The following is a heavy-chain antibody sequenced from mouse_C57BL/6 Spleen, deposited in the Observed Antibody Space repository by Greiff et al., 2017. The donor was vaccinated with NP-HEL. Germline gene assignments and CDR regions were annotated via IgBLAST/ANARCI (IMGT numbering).Heavy chain of an antibody. D-gene: IGHD4-1*01. CDR3: ARPLGRGYFDY. J-gene: IGHJ2*01. CDR2: ISDGGSST. Sequence: EVKLMESGGGLVKPGGSLKLSCAASGFTFSSYAMSWVRQTPEKRLEWVATISDGGSSTYYPAHVKGRFTMSSDNAKNILYLQMSHLKSEDTAVYYCARPLGRGYFDYWGQGTTLTVSS. V-gene: IGHV5-4*03. CDR1: GFTFSSYA.